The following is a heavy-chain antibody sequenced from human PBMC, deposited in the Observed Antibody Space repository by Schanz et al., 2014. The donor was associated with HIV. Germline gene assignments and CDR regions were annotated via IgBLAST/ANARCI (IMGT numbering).Heavy chain of an antibody. CDR3: AREGRLVAGCDY. Sequence: QVQLVQSGTEVKKLGASVRVSCKASGYSFINYGITWVRQAPGQGLEWMGWISPYNGHTNYAQKFRGRLTLTTDTSTNTVYIDLRSLRSDDTAVYFCAREGRLVAGCDYWGQGTLITVSS. V-gene: IGHV1-18*01. CDR2: ISPYNGHT. J-gene: IGHJ4*02. D-gene: IGHD6-6*01. CDR1: GYSFINYG.